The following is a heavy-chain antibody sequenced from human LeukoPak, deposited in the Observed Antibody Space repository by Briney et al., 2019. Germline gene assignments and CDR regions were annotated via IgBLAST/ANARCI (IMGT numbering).Heavy chain of an antibody. CDR1: GFTFGYYE. V-gene: IGHV3-48*03. D-gene: IGHD2-15*01. Sequence: GGSLRLSSATSGFTFGYYEMNWVRQAPGKGLEWVAYIKSSGSSIYYADSVKGRFTISRDNAKNSLYLQMNSLRPEDTAIYYCARGGRCSGDNCYATLYDYWGQGTVVTVSS. J-gene: IGHJ4*02. CDR3: ARGGRCSGDNCYATLYDY. CDR2: IKSSGSSI.